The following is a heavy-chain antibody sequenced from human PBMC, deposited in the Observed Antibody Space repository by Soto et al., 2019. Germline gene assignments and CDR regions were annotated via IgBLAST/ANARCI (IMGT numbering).Heavy chain of an antibody. V-gene: IGHV3-7*01. J-gene: IGHJ4*02. Sequence: PGGSLRLSCASSGFTFSSYWMSWVRQAPGKGLEWVANIKQDGSEKYYVDSVKGRFTISRDNAKNSLYLQMNSLRAEDTAVYYCARGRGIAARGTYFDYWGQGTLVTVSS. CDR1: GFTFSSYW. CDR3: ARGRGIAARGTYFDY. CDR2: IKQDGSEK. D-gene: IGHD6-6*01.